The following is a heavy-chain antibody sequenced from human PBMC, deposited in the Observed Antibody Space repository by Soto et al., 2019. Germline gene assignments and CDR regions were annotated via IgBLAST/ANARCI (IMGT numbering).Heavy chain of an antibody. CDR2: ISGSGGST. V-gene: IGHV3-23*01. CDR3: AKLAFIVVVTAIQFDY. D-gene: IGHD2-21*02. CDR1: GFTFSSYA. Sequence: GGSLRLSCAASGFTFSSYAMSWVRQAPGKGLEWVSAISGSGGSTYYADSVKGRFTISRDNSKNTLYLQMNSLRAEDTAVYYCAKLAFIVVVTAIQFDYWGQGTLVTSPQ. J-gene: IGHJ4*02.